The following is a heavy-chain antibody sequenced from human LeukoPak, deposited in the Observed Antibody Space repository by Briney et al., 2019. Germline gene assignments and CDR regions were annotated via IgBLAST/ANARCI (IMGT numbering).Heavy chain of an antibody. CDR3: ARDRNGDPRYYFDY. CDR1: GFTFSSYA. Sequence: GGSLRLSCAASGFTFSSYAMHWVRQAPGKGLEWVAVISYDGSNKYYADSVKGRFTISRDNSKNTLYLQMNSLRAEDTAVYYCARDRNGDPRYYFDYWGQGTLVNVSS. D-gene: IGHD4-17*01. CDR2: ISYDGSNK. V-gene: IGHV3-30-3*01. J-gene: IGHJ4*02.